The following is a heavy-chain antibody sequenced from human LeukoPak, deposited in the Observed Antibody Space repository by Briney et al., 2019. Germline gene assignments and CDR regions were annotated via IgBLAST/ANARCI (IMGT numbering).Heavy chain of an antibody. J-gene: IGHJ4*02. CDR1: GYTFTSYG. V-gene: IGHV1-18*01. CDR3: AREYYYDSSGYYYALGY. Sequence: ASVTVSCKASGYTFTSYGISWVRQAPGQGLEWMGWISAYNGNTNYAQKLQGRVTMTTDTSTSTAYMELRSLRSDDTAVYYCAREYYYDSSGYYYALGYWGQGTLVTVSS. D-gene: IGHD3-22*01. CDR2: ISAYNGNT.